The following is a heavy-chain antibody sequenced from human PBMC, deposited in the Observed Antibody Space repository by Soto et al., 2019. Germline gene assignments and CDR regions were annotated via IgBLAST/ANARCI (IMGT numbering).Heavy chain of an antibody. J-gene: IGHJ6*02. CDR2: ISSGSSYI. CDR3: ARDRSSSYYYGMDV. CDR1: GVTFSSYS. Sequence: PGGSLRLSCAASGVTFSSYSMNWVRQAPGKGLEWVSSISSGSSYIYYADSVKGRFTISRDNAKNSLYLQMNSLRAEDTAVYYCARDRSSSYYYGMDVWGQGTTVTVSS. V-gene: IGHV3-21*01. D-gene: IGHD6-6*01.